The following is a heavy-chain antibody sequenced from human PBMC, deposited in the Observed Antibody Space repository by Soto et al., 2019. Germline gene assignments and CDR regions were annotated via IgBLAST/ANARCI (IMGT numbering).Heavy chain of an antibody. D-gene: IGHD6-13*01. V-gene: IGHV4-4*02. CDR1: CGSISSTNW. CDR3: ATQWLAASGHYYYYGMDV. J-gene: IGHJ6*02. CDR2: IYHSGST. Sequence: QVQLQESGPGLVKPSGTLSLICAVSCGSISSTNWWSWVRQPPGKGLEWIGEIYHSGSTNYNPSLKSRVTISVDKSKNQISLKLDSVTAADTAVYYCATQWLAASGHYYYYGMDVWGQGTTVTVSS.